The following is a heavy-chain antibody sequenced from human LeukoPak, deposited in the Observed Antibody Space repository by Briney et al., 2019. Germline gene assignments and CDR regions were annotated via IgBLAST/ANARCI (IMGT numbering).Heavy chain of an antibody. CDR2: ISSYNGNT. V-gene: IGHV1-18*01. Sequence: GASVKVSCKASGYTFTSYDINWVRQAPGQGLEWMGWISSYNGNTHYAQILQGRVTMTTDTSTSTAYMELRSLRSDDTAVYYCAKAGPPIHYYYMDVWGKGTTVTISS. CDR1: GYTFTSYD. J-gene: IGHJ6*03. CDR3: AKAGPPIHYYYMDV.